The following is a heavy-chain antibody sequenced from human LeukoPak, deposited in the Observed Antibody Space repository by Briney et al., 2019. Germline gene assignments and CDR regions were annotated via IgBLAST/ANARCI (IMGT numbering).Heavy chain of an antibody. CDR3: ARHLTYDLGDF. D-gene: IGHD3-3*01. J-gene: IGHJ4*02. CDR2: MINGGNS. V-gene: IGHV4-39*01. CDR1: GGSISALSDY. Sequence: PSGTLSLTCTVSGGSISALSDYWGWIRQAPGKGLEWIGSMINGGNSFYNPPLKSRVSMSIDTSKNQFSLRLKSVAASDTALYYCARHLTYDLGDFWGQGVLVSVSS.